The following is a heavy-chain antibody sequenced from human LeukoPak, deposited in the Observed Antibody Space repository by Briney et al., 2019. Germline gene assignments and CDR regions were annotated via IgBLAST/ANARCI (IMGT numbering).Heavy chain of an antibody. CDR1: GGSISSSSYY. CDR3: ARHRFDMVRGVNWFDP. D-gene: IGHD3-10*01. J-gene: IGHJ5*02. Sequence: PSETLSLTCTVSGGSISSSSYYWGWIRQPPGKGLEWIGSIYYSGSTYYNPSLKSRVTISVDTSKNQVSLKLSSVTAADTAVYYCARHRFDMVRGVNWFDPWGQGTLVTVSS. V-gene: IGHV4-39*01. CDR2: IYYSGST.